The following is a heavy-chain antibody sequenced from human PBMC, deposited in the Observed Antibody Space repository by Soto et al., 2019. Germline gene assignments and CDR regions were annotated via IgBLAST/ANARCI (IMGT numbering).Heavy chain of an antibody. J-gene: IGHJ6*02. CDR2: ISYDGSHR. CDR3: ARDLHIVPAPNNYYYSALDV. CDR1: GFTFNNYA. Sequence: GGSLRLSCAASGFTFNNYAVHWVRQAPGKGLEWVAVISYDGSHRSYADSVKGRFTISRDNSKNTLYVQMNSLRAEDTAVYYCARDLHIVPAPNNYYYSALDVWGQGTTVTVSS. V-gene: IGHV3-30*04. D-gene: IGHD2-2*01.